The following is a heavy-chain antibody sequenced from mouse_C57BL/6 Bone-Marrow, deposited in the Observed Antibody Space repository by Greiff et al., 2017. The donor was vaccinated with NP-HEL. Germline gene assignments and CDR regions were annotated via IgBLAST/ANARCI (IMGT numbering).Heavy chain of an antibody. CDR2: IWTGGGT. Sequence: QVQLKQSGPGLVAPSQSLSITCTVSGFSLTSYAISWVRQPPGKGLEWLGVIWTGGGTNYNSALKSRLSISKDNSKSQVFLKMNSLQTDDTARYYCARRFDYYGSSYRGAMDYWGQGTSVTVSS. CDR3: ARRFDYYGSSYRGAMDY. D-gene: IGHD1-1*01. J-gene: IGHJ4*01. V-gene: IGHV2-9-1*01. CDR1: GFSLTSYA.